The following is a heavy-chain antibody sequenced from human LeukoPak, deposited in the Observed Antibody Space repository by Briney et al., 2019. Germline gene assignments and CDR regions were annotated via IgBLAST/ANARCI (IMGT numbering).Heavy chain of an antibody. D-gene: IGHD6-13*01. CDR3: AKDGIAAAGTPYYFDY. Sequence: GRSLRLSCAASGFTFSSYAMSWVRQAPGKGLEWVSAISGSGGSTYYADSVKGRFTISRDNSKNTLYLQMNSLRAEDTAVYYCAKDGIAAAGTPYYFDYWGQGTLVTVSS. CDR1: GFTFSSYA. V-gene: IGHV3-23*01. J-gene: IGHJ4*02. CDR2: ISGSGGST.